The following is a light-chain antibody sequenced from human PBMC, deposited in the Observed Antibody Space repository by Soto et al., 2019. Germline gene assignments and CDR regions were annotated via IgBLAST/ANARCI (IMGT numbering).Light chain of an antibody. V-gene: IGKV1-39*01. CDR2: EAS. Sequence: DIQMTQSPSSLSASVGDRVTVTCRASQFIGTFLNWYHQKPGKPPKLLISEASSLQSGVPSRFSGSRSGTDFTLTISSLQPEDVGAYYCQQSYTVPTFGGGIKVQIK. J-gene: IGKJ4*01. CDR3: QQSYTVPT. CDR1: QFIGTF.